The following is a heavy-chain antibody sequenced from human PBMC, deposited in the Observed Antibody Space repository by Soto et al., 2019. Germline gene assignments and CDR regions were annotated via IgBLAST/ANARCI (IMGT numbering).Heavy chain of an antibody. D-gene: IGHD3-22*01. CDR2: INPNSGNT. CDR3: ARGPITYYYDSSGYYYDY. V-gene: IGHV1-18*04. Sequence: ASVKVSCKASGYTFTGYYMHWVRQAPGQGLEWMGWINPNSGNTNYAQKLQGRVTMTTDTSTSTAYMELRSLRSDDTAVYYCARGPITYYYDSSGYYYDYWGQGTLVTVSS. J-gene: IGHJ4*02. CDR1: GYTFTGYY.